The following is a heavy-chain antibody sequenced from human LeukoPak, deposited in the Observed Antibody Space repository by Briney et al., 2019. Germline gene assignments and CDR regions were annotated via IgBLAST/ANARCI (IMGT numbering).Heavy chain of an antibody. V-gene: IGHV3-74*01. D-gene: IGHD4-17*01. Sequence: GGSLRLSCAASGFTFSSYWMHWVRQAPGKGLVWVSRVSTDGNIISYADSVKGGFTNSRHNAKNTVYLQMNMLRGEDTAVYYCVIDRTTVTLFDSWGQGTLVTVSS. CDR2: VSTDGNII. CDR3: VIDRTTVTLFDS. J-gene: IGHJ4*02. CDR1: GFTFSSYW.